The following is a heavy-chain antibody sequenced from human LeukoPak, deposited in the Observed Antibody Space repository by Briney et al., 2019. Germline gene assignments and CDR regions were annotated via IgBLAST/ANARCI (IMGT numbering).Heavy chain of an antibody. J-gene: IGHJ4*02. CDR1: GFTFSDYD. CDR3: ARVAKERVGGVYYFDY. Sequence: GGSLRLSCAASGFTFSDYDMHWVRQATGKGLEWVSAICTAGDTYYTGSVKGRFTISRENAKNYLYLQMNSLRAGDPAVYYCARVAKERVGGVYYFDYWGQGTLVTVSS. D-gene: IGHD1-1*01. CDR2: ICTAGDT. V-gene: IGHV3-13*01.